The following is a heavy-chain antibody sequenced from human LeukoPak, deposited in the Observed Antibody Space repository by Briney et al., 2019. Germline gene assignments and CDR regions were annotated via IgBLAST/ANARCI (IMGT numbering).Heavy chain of an antibody. CDR1: GFTFSSYS. CDR3: ARDKFWDFWSGYLDY. Sequence: GRSLRLSCAASGFTFSSYSMNWVRQAPGKGLEWVSSISSSSSYIYYADSVKGRFTISRDNAKNSLYLQMNSLRAEDTAVYYCARDKFWDFWSGYLDYWGQGTLVTVSS. V-gene: IGHV3-21*01. D-gene: IGHD3-3*01. J-gene: IGHJ4*02. CDR2: ISSSSSYI.